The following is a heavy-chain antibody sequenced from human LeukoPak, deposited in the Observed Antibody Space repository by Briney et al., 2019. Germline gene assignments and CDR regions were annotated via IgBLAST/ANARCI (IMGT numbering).Heavy chain of an antibody. Sequence: PGGSLRLSCAASGFTFSSYEMNWVRQAPGKGLECVSYISSSGSTIYYADSVKGRFTISRDNAKNSLYLHMNSLRAEDTAVYYCARVEPPSDYWGQGTLVTVSS. V-gene: IGHV3-48*03. J-gene: IGHJ4*02. CDR1: GFTFSSYE. D-gene: IGHD1-14*01. CDR2: ISSSGSTI. CDR3: ARVEPPSDY.